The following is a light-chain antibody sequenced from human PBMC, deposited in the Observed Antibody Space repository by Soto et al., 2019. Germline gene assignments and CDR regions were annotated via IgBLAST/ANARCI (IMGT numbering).Light chain of an antibody. CDR2: DSN. CDR3: GTWDSSLSDVV. Sequence: QSVLTQPPSVSAAPGQKVTISCSGSSSHIGKNYVSWYQQRPGTAPKLLIYDSNKRPSGIPDRFSGSKSGTSATLGITGLQTGDEADYYCGTWDSSLSDVVFGGGTQLTVL. V-gene: IGLV1-51*01. CDR1: SSHIGKNY. J-gene: IGLJ2*01.